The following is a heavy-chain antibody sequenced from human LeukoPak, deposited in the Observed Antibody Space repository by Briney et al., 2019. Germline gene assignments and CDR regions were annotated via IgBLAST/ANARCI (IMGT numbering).Heavy chain of an antibody. Sequence: PGGSLRLSCAASGFTFSSYSMNWVRQAPGKGLEWVSSISGSGGRTYYADSVRGRFTISRDNSEDTLHLQMNSLRAEDTALYYCAKEGREQSYGDDWGQGSLVTVSS. V-gene: IGHV3-23*01. D-gene: IGHD3-16*01. CDR3: AKEGREQSYGDD. CDR2: ISGSGGRT. J-gene: IGHJ4*02. CDR1: GFTFSSYS.